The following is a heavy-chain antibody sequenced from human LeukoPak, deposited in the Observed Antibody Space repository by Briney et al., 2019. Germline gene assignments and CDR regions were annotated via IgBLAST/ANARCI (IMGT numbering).Heavy chain of an antibody. CDR1: GFTFPNYD. V-gene: IGHV3-23*01. Sequence: GGSLRLSCAASGFTFPNYDMSWVRQAPGKGLEWVSTISDSGHDTSYADSVKGRFTISRDNSQNTLYLQMNSLRAEDTAVYYCARGSHYDSSGFTLFDLWGRGTLVTVSS. CDR3: ARGSHYDSSGFTLFDL. CDR2: ISDSGHDT. D-gene: IGHD3-22*01. J-gene: IGHJ2*01.